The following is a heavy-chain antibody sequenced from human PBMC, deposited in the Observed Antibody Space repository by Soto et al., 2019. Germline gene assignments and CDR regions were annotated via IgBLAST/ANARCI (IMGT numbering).Heavy chain of an antibody. CDR1: GFIFSNNG. V-gene: IGHV3-30*03. D-gene: IGHD3-10*02. J-gene: IGHJ4*02. CDR3: TIVRVADSALDH. Sequence: QVQLVESGGGVVQPGRSLRLSCVGSGFIFSNNGRHWVRQPPGKGIEWGAFMSYDGSDTFYADSVKGRFTISRDNSKDARFLHMSNLRAEDTAMYYCTIVRVADSALDHWGQGTLVTVSS. CDR2: MSYDGSDT.